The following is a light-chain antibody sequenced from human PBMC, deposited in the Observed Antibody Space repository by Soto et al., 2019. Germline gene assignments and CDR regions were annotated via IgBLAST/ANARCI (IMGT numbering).Light chain of an antibody. CDR3: QQTYSTLVS. J-gene: IGKJ4*01. CDR1: QTIRTY. CDR2: SAS. V-gene: IGKV1-39*01. Sequence: DIQMTQSPPSLSSSVGDRVTITCRASQTIRTYLHWYQQKPGKAPNLLIYSASNLQSGVPSRFSGSGSGTDFTLPISSLQPEDSGTYYCQQTYSTLVSFGGGTKVEIK.